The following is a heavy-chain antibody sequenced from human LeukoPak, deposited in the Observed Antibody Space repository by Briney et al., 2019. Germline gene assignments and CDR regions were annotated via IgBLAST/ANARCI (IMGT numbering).Heavy chain of an antibody. J-gene: IGHJ6*03. CDR2: INPSGGST. CDR3: ARGDLTVTTFYYYYYMDV. CDR1: GYTFTSYY. D-gene: IGHD4-17*01. V-gene: IGHV1-46*01. Sequence: RASVKVSCKASGYTFTSYYMHWVRQAPGQGLEWMGIINPSGGSTSYAQKFQGRVTMTRDMSTSTVYMELSSLRSEDTAVYYCARGDLTVTTFYYYYYMDVWGKGTTVTVSS.